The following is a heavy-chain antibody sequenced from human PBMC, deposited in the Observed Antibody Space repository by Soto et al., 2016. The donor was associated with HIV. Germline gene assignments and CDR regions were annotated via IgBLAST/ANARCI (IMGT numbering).Heavy chain of an antibody. V-gene: IGHV3-74*01. D-gene: IGHD2-15*01. CDR1: GFTFSRYW. CDR2: INSDGSIT. J-gene: IGHJ4*02. CDR3: ARVRYDFDYGGNKDFDH. Sequence: EVQLVESGGGLVQPGGSLRLFCAASGFTFSRYWMHWVSQVPGKGLVWVSSINSDGSITRHADYVKGRFTISRDNVKNTIYLLMDNLRVEDSAVYYCARVRYDFDYGGNKDFDHWGQGVLVTVSS.